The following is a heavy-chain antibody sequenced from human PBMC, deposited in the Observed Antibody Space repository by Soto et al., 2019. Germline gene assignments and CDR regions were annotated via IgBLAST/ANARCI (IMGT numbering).Heavy chain of an antibody. J-gene: IGHJ6*02. CDR2: IYPGDSDT. CDR3: ARLVGYGDYYYYYGMDV. V-gene: IGHV5-51*01. Sequence: GESLKISCKGSGYSFTGYWIGWVRQMPGKGLEWMGIIYPGDSDTRYSPSFQGQVTISADKSISTAYLQWSSLKASDTAMYYCARLVGYGDYYYYYGMDVWGQGTTVTVSS. D-gene: IGHD1-26*01. CDR1: GYSFTGYW.